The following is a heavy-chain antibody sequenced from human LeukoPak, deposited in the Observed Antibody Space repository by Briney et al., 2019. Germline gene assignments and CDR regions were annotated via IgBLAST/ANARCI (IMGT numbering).Heavy chain of an antibody. CDR3: ARIRPNYSSSRYFFDY. CDR1: GFSLSTSGMC. D-gene: IGHD6-13*01. CDR2: IDWDDDK. J-gene: IGHJ4*02. Sequence: SGPTLVNPTQTLTLTCTFSGFSLSTSGMCVSWIRQPPGKALEWLARIDWDDDKYYSTSLKTRLTISKDTSKNQVVLTMTNMDPVDTATYYCARIRPNYSSSRYFFDYWGQGTLVTVSS. V-gene: IGHV2-70*11.